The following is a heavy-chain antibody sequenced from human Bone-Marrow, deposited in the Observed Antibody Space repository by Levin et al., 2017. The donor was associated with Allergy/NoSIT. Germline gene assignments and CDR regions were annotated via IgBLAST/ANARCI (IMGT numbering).Heavy chain of an antibody. CDR2: VFWSGTP. V-gene: IGHV4-39*02. D-gene: IGHD3-9*01. CDR3: ARQIYYDYQWGWHFDL. J-gene: IGHJ2*01. CDR1: GAAMRDSLHY. Sequence: KTGGSLRLSCSVSGAAMRDSLHYWTWIRQSPGKGLEWIGSVFWSGTPYYNPSLKGRLAISVGRSEKDFSLRLRSVTVSDTAVYWCARQIYYDYQWGWHFDLWGRGTLVTVSS.